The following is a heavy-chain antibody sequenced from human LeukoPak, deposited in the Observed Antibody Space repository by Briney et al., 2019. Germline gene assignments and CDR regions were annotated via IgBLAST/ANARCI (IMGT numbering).Heavy chain of an antibody. Sequence: GGPLRLSCAASGFIFSNYEMNWVRQAPGMGLEWVSYISASGTTIYYTGSVKGRFTISRDNARNSLYLQMDSLRVEDTAVYYCAKVSGEKITPAEYFQHWGQGNLVTVSS. CDR3: AKVSGEKITPAEYFQH. CDR2: ISASGTTI. V-gene: IGHV3-48*03. D-gene: IGHD3-10*01. CDR1: GFIFSNYE. J-gene: IGHJ1*01.